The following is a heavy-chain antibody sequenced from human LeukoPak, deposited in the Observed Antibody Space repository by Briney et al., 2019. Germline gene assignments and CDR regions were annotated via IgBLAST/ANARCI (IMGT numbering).Heavy chain of an antibody. CDR3: ARDGGGTVFGVVLNDAFDM. D-gene: IGHD3-3*01. J-gene: IGHJ3*02. CDR1: GYTFTSYD. V-gene: IGHV1-8*01. Sequence: GASVKVSCKASGYTFTSYDFNWVRQATGQGLEWMGWMNPNSGTTGYAHKFQGRVTMTRDTSINVAYMELSSLTSEDTAVYYCARDGGGTVFGVVLNDAFDMWGQGTMLIVSS. CDR2: MNPNSGTT.